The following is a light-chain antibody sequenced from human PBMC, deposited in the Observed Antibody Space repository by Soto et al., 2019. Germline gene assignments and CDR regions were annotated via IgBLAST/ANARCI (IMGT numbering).Light chain of an antibody. CDR1: QDINTY. Sequence: DIQLTQSPSFLSASVGDRVTITCRASQDINTYLAWYQQKPGKAPKLLFFAASTLQNGVPSRFSGSGSGTEFTFTITSLQPEDFATYYCQQRKSYPITFGQGTRLEIK. CDR3: QQRKSYPIT. CDR2: AAS. J-gene: IGKJ5*01. V-gene: IGKV1-9*01.